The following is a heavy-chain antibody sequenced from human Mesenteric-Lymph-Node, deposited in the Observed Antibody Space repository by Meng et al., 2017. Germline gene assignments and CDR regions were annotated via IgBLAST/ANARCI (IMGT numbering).Heavy chain of an antibody. CDR1: GGSISSSDYY. D-gene: IGHD2-21*01. CDR2: IHYSGST. Sequence: QLQLQESGPGLVKPSEPLSLTCTVSGGSISSSDYYWGWMRQPPGKGLEWTGSIHYSGSTYYNPSLRSRVTISVDTSKTQFSLKLSSVTAADTAVFYCARRPLAYDAFDLWGQGTMVTVSS. J-gene: IGHJ3*01. V-gene: IGHV4-39*01. CDR3: ARRPLAYDAFDL.